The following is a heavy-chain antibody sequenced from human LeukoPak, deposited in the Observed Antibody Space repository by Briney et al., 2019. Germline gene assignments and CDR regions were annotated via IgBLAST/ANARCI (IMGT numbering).Heavy chain of an antibody. V-gene: IGHV4-34*01. D-gene: IGHD1-26*01. J-gene: IGHJ5*02. CDR3: ARVSYVRGPRSRNWFDP. CDR2: INHSGST. CDR1: GGSFSGYY. Sequence: SETLSLTCAVYGGSFSGYYWSWIRQPPGKGLEWIGEINHSGSTNYNPSLKSRVTISVDTSKNQFSLKLSSVTAADTAVYYCARVSYVRGPRSRNWFDPRGQGTLVTVSS.